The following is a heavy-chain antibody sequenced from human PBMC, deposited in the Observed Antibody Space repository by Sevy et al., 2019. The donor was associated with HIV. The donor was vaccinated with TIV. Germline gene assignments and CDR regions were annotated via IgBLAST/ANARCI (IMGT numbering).Heavy chain of an antibody. V-gene: IGHV3-48*02. CDR3: ARDAMRVGNSNYYYGMDV. J-gene: IGHJ6*02. Sequence: GGSLRLSCAASGFTLSPYSMEWVRQAPGKGLEWVSHISSSSNIKYYADSVKGRFTVSRDNAKNSLYLRMDSLRDEETAVYYCARDAMRVGNSNYYYGMDVWGQGTTVTVSS. CDR2: ISSSSNIK. D-gene: IGHD2-2*01. CDR1: GFTLSPYS.